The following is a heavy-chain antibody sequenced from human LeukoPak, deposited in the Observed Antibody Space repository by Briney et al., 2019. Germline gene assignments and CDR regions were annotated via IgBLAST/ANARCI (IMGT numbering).Heavy chain of an antibody. D-gene: IGHD3-3*01. CDR2: INHSGST. V-gene: IGHV4-34*01. CDR1: GGSFSGYY. J-gene: IGHJ6*03. CDR3: ARATYYDFWSGYYRTSPYYYYYMDV. Sequence: SETLSLTCAVYGGSFSGYYWSWIRQPPGKGLEWIGEINHSGSTNYNPSLKSRVTISVDTSKNQFSLKLSSVTAADTAVYYCARATYYDFWSGYYRTSPYYYYYMDVWGKGTTVTVSS.